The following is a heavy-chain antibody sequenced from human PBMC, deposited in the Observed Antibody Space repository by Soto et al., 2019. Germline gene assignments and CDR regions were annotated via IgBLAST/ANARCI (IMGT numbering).Heavy chain of an antibody. V-gene: IGHV3-53*02. CDR2: IYSGGTT. Sequence: EVQLVETGGGLIQPGGSLRLSCEVTGFTVSSNYMSWVRQAPGKGLEWVSVIYSGGTTYSADSVKGRFTISRDDSKNMLYLQMNSQKAEDTGVYYCARAWWSSSRWFDPWGQGTLVTVSS. D-gene: IGHD6-6*01. J-gene: IGHJ5*02. CDR3: ARAWWSSSRWFDP. CDR1: GFTVSSNY.